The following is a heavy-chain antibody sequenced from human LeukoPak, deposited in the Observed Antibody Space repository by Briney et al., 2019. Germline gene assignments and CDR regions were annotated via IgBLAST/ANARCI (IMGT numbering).Heavy chain of an antibody. CDR1: GFTFSSYA. D-gene: IGHD2-21*02. Sequence: GGSLRLSCAASGFTFSSYAMHWVRQAPGKGLEWVAVISYDGSNKYYADSVKGRFTISRDNAKNSLYLQMNSLRAEDTAVYYCAREGHVVVTAWGQGTLVTVSS. CDR2: ISYDGSNK. CDR3: AREGHVVVTA. J-gene: IGHJ5*02. V-gene: IGHV3-30-3*01.